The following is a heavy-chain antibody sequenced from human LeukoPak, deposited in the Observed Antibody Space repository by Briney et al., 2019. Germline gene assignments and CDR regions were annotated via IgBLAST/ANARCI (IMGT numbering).Heavy chain of an antibody. CDR2: IDPGVSDT. CDR3: ARSPYSGRYSYFDY. Sequence: GASLKISCKGSGSTFTSYWIGWVRQTPGKGLEWMGIIDPGVSDTRYSPSFQGQVTISADKSISTSYLQWSSLKPSDTAMYYCARSPYSGRYSYFDYWGQGTLVTVSS. CDR1: GSTFTSYW. D-gene: IGHD1-26*01. J-gene: IGHJ4*02. V-gene: IGHV5-51*01.